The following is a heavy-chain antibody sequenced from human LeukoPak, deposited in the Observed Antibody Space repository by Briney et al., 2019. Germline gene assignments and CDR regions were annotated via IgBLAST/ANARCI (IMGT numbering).Heavy chain of an antibody. CDR3: ATAYSGSYYSYFDY. D-gene: IGHD1-26*01. Sequence: ASVTVSCEVSGYTLTELSMHWVRQAPGKGREWMGGFDPEDGETIYAQKFQGRVTMTEHTSTDTAYMELSSLRSEDTAVYYCATAYSGSYYSYFDYWGQGTLVTVSS. CDR1: GYTLTELS. CDR2: FDPEDGET. V-gene: IGHV1-24*01. J-gene: IGHJ4*02.